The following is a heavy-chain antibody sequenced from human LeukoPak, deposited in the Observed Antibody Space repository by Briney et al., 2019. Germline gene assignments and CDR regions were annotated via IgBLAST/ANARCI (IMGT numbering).Heavy chain of an antibody. CDR2: IIPILGIA. D-gene: IGHD4-17*01. CDR3: ARSLFYGGNPFDY. V-gene: IGHV1-69*04. Sequence: SVKVSCKASGGTFSSYAISWVRQAPGQGLEWMGRIIPILGIANYAQKFQGRVTITADKSTSTAYMELSSLRSEDTAEYYCARSLFYGGNPFDYWGQGTLVTVSS. J-gene: IGHJ4*02. CDR1: GGTFSSYA.